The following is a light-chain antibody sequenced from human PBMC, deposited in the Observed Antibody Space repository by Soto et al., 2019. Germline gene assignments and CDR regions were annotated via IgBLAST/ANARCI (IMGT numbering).Light chain of an antibody. J-gene: IGLJ2*01. CDR2: EVS. V-gene: IGLV2-14*01. CDR1: SSDVGGYNY. Sequence: QSVLTQPASVSGSPGQSITISCTGTSSDVGGYNYVSWYQQHPGKAPKLMIFEVSKRPSGVSNRFSGSKSGNTASLTISGLQAEDEADYYCSSYTSSSTLVVFGGGTKATVL. CDR3: SSYTSSSTLVV.